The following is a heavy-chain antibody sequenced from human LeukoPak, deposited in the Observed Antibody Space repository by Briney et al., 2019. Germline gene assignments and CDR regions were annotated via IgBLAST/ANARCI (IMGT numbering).Heavy chain of an antibody. D-gene: IGHD6-13*01. CDR2: IYYSGST. CDR3: AREAAAKGTPTDY. Sequence: PSETLSLTCTVSGGSISSYYWSWIRQPPGKGLEWIGYIYYSGSTNYNPSLKSRVTISVDTSKNQFSLKLSSVTVADTAVYYCAREAAAKGTPTDYWGQGTLVTVSS. J-gene: IGHJ4*02. CDR1: GGSISSYY. V-gene: IGHV4-59*12.